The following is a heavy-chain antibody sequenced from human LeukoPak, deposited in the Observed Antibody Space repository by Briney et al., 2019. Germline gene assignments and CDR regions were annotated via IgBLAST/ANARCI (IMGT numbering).Heavy chain of an antibody. D-gene: IGHD3-3*01. Sequence: PSETLSLTCTVSGGSISSGEYYWSWIRQPPGKGLEWIGYIFYSGSTYYNPSLKSRVTISVDTSKNQFSLKVSSVTAADTAVYYCARVYRIFGMSMGLAYYFDYWGQGTLVTVSS. V-gene: IGHV4-30-4*08. J-gene: IGHJ4*02. CDR2: IFYSGST. CDR3: ARVYRIFGMSMGLAYYFDY. CDR1: GGSISSGEYY.